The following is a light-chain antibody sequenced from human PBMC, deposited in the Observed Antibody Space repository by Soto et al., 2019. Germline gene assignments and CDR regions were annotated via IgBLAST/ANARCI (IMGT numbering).Light chain of an antibody. V-gene: IGKV1-5*01. J-gene: IGKJ1*01. CDR1: QSISSW. Sequence: DIQMTQSPSTLSASVGDRVTITCRASQSISSWLAWYQQKPGKAPKLLIYDASSLKSGVPSRFSGRGSGTDFTLTISSLQPEDFATYYCQQLNSYPWTFGQGTKVDIK. CDR2: DAS. CDR3: QQLNSYPWT.